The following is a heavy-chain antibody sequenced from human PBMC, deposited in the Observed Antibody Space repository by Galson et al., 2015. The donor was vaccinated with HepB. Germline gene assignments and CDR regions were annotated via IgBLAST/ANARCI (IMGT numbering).Heavy chain of an antibody. CDR2: IWYDGSNK. J-gene: IGHJ4*02. CDR3: ASVLDIAVAGYFDY. V-gene: IGHV3-33*08. Sequence: SLRLSCAASGFTFSSYGMHWVRQAPGKGLEWVAVIWYDGSNKYYADSVKGRFTISRDNSKNTPYLQMNSLRAEDTAVYYCASVLDIAVAGYFDYWGQGTLVTVSS. CDR1: GFTFSSYG. D-gene: IGHD6-13*01.